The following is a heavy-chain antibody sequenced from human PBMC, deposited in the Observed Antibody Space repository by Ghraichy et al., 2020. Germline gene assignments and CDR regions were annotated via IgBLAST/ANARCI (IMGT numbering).Heavy chain of an antibody. CDR1: GFTFSSYA. V-gene: IGHV3-23*01. CDR2: ISDGGGNT. D-gene: IGHD2-15*01. J-gene: IGHJ4*02. CDR3: SKPPPHCTGGNCPDY. Sequence: GGSLRLSCAASGFTFSSYAMNWVRQAPGKGLEWVSTISDGGGNTFYADSVKGRFTISRDNSKNTLYLQMHSLRAEDTAVYYCSKPPPHCTGGNCPDYWGQGTLVTVSS.